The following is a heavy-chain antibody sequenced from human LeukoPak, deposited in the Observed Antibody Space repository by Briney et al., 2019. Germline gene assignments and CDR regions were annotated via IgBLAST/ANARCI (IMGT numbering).Heavy chain of an antibody. J-gene: IGHJ4*02. D-gene: IGHD3-10*01. Sequence: SETPSLTCTVSGGSLSNYYCTWIRHPPGKGLEWIGYIYYTGSTTYNPPLKSRVTISVDTSKNQLSLKLTSVTAADTAVYYCARNLAGDYWGQGTLVTVSS. CDR3: ARNLAGDY. CDR1: GGSLSNYY. CDR2: IYYTGST. V-gene: IGHV4-59*01.